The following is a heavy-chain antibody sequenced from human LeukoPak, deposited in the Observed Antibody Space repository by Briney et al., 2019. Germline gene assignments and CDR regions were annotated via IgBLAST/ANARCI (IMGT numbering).Heavy chain of an antibody. Sequence: GGSLRLSCSASGFTLGNHAMHGVRRPPGKAVQYVGGISSNGGNTYYAHSVKGRITISRDNSKNTLSLQMSSLTAEDTAVYYCVQDWVATIVAPRHFDHWGQGTPVTVSS. CDR3: VQDWVATIVAPRHFDH. CDR1: GFTLGNHA. V-gene: IGHV3-64D*09. CDR2: ISSNGGNT. D-gene: IGHD5-24*01. J-gene: IGHJ4*02.